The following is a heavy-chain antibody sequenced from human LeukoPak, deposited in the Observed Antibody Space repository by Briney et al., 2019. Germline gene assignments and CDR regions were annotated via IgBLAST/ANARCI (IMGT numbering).Heavy chain of an antibody. D-gene: IGHD3-3*01. V-gene: IGHV3-7*01. CDR1: GFTYNTHG. J-gene: IGHJ5*02. CDR2: IKQDGSEK. CDR3: ARDPTYYDYNWFDP. Sequence: GGSLRLSCAASGFTYNTHGMHWIRQAPGKGLEWVANIKQDGSEKYYVDSVKGRFTISRDNTKNSLYLQMNSLRAEDTAVYYCARDPTYYDYNWFDPWGQGTLVTVSS.